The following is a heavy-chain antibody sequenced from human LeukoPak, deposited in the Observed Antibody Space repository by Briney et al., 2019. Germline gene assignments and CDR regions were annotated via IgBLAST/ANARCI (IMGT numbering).Heavy chain of an antibody. J-gene: IGHJ6*03. CDR1: GFTFSSYS. Sequence: GGSLRLSCAAPGFTFSSYSMNWVRQAPGKGLEWVSSISSSSSYIYYADSVKGRFTTSRDNAKNSLYLQMNSLRAEDTAVYYCARENENYYGSGSYQYYYYYMDVWGKGTTVTVSS. D-gene: IGHD3-10*01. CDR2: ISSSSSYI. V-gene: IGHV3-21*01. CDR3: ARENENYYGSGSYQYYYYYMDV.